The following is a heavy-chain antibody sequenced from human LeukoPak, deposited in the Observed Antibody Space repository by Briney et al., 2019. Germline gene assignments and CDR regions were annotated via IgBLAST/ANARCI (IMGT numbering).Heavy chain of an antibody. CDR2: IDHSGST. V-gene: IGHV4-34*01. D-gene: IGHD3-10*01. J-gene: IGHJ4*02. CDR3: ARLRRDYYGSGSYYNAFDY. Sequence: SETLSLTCAVYGGSFSGYHWTWIRQPPGKGLEWIGEIDHSGSTNYNPSLKSRVTISVDTSKNQFSLKLSSVTAADTAVYYCARLRRDYYGSGSYYNAFDYWGQGTLVTVSS. CDR1: GGSFSGYH.